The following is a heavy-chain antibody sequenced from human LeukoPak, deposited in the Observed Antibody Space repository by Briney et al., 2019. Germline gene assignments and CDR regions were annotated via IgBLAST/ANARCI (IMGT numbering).Heavy chain of an antibody. J-gene: IGHJ4*02. D-gene: IGHD3-16*01. Sequence: GGSLRLSCAASGFTFSDYYMNWIRQAPGKGLEWVSAISGGGGSTYYADSVKGRFTISRDNSKNTLYLQMNSLRAEDTAVYYCAKQGAFGGAHWGYYFDYWGQGTLVTVSS. CDR2: ISGGGGST. CDR3: AKQGAFGGAHWGYYFDY. V-gene: IGHV3-23*01. CDR1: GFTFSDYY.